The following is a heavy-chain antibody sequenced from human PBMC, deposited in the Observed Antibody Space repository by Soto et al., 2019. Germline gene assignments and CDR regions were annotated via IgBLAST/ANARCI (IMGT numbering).Heavy chain of an antibody. Sequence: EPLSVTCAVSGESISSSVWGTWVRQPPGKGLEWIGEVFHTGNTNYNPSLKSRVTMSVEKSTNEFSLKVTSVTAADTAIYYCARKAWVRFDYWGQGAVVTVSS. CDR2: VFHTGNT. D-gene: IGHD7-27*01. CDR3: ARKAWVRFDY. V-gene: IGHV4-4*02. J-gene: IGHJ4*02. CDR1: GESISSSVW.